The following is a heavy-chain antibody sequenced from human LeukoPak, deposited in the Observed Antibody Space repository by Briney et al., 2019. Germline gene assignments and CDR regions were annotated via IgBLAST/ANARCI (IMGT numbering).Heavy chain of an antibody. CDR1: GGSINGYY. J-gene: IGHJ4*02. CDR2: IYYTGST. D-gene: IGHD3-10*01. V-gene: IGHV4-59*12. Sequence: SETLSLTCTVSGGSINGYYWSWIRQSPGKGLESLGYIYYTGSTNYNPSLKSRVTISVDTSKNQFSLKLSSVTAADTAVYYCARDKGGSGSYRVDYWGQGTLVTVSS. CDR3: ARDKGGSGSYRVDY.